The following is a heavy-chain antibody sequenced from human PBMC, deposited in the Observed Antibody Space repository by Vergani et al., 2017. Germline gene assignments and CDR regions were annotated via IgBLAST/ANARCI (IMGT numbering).Heavy chain of an antibody. CDR3: ARARQMATITGAGGSY. CDR1: GGTFSSYA. J-gene: IGHJ4*02. CDR2: IIPIFGTA. Sequence: QVQLVQSGAEVKKPGSSVKVSCKASGGTFSSYAISWVRQAPGQGLEWMGGIIPIFGTANYAQKFQGRVTITADESTSTAYMELSSLRSEDTAVYYCARARQMATITGAGGSYWGQGTLVTVSS. V-gene: IGHV1-69*01. D-gene: IGHD5-24*01.